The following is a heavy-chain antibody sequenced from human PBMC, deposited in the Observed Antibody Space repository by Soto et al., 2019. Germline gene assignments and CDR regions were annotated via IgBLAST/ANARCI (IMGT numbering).Heavy chain of an antibody. D-gene: IGHD1-26*01. CDR3: AKDGYAAGALDS. CDR1: GFTFSSYC. J-gene: IGHJ4*02. CDR2: ISYDGSNK. V-gene: IGHV3-30*18. Sequence: RRLSCASSGFTFSSYCMHWVRQAPGQGLEWVAVISYDGSNKYYADSVKGRFTISRDNSKNTLYLQMNSLRAEDTAVYYCAKDGYAAGALDSWGQGTLVTVSS.